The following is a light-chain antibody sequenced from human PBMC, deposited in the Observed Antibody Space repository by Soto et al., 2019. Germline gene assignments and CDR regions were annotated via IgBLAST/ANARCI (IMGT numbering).Light chain of an antibody. Sequence: SVLTQPASLSGSPGRSITISCTGTISDVGSYNLVSWYQQHPGKAPKLMIYEGSKRPSGVSNRFSGSKSGNTASLTISGLQAEDEADYYCCSYAGSSTYVFGTGTKVTVL. CDR3: CSYAGSSTYV. J-gene: IGLJ1*01. CDR1: ISDVGSYNL. V-gene: IGLV2-23*01. CDR2: EGS.